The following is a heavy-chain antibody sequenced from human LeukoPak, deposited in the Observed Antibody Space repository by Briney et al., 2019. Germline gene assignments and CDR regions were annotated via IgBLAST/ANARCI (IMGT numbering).Heavy chain of an antibody. J-gene: IGHJ4*02. V-gene: IGHV3-11*01. D-gene: IGHD3-10*01. CDR2: ISTSGSTI. Sequence: GGSLRLSCAASGFSLSDYYMSWIRQAPGKGLEWVSYISTSGSTIYYADSVKGRFTISRDNSKNTLYLQMNSLRAEDTAVYYCAKRGPGSPQSGKYYFDYWGQGTLVTVSS. CDR3: AKRGPGSPQSGKYYFDY. CDR1: GFSLSDYY.